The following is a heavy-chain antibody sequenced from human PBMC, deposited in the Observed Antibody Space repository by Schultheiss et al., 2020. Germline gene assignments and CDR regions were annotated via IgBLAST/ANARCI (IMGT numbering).Heavy chain of an antibody. CDR3: ARVVTMVRGDGMDV. D-gene: IGHD3-10*01. J-gene: IGHJ6*02. CDR1: GFTFSDYY. Sequence: GGSLRLSCAASGFTFSDYYMSWIRQAPGKGLEWVSYISSSGSTIYYADSVKGRFTISRDNAKNLLFLQMHSLSAEDTAVYYCARVVTMVRGDGMDVWGQGTTVTVSS. V-gene: IGHV3-11*04. CDR2: ISSSGSTI.